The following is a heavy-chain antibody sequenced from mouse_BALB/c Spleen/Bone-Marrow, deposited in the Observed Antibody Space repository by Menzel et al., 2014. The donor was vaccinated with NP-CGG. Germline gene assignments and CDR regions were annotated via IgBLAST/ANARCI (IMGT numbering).Heavy chain of an antibody. CDR1: GFNIXDTY. J-gene: IGHJ2*01. CDR2: IDPANGNT. Sequence: EVQLQQSGAELVKSGASVKLPCTASGFNIXDTYMHWVKQRPEQGLEWIGRIDPANGNTKYDPKFQGKATITADTSSNTAYLQLSSLTSEDTAVYYCARYYYGTPLDYWGQGTTLTVSS. CDR3: ARYYYGTPLDY. V-gene: IGHV14-3*02. D-gene: IGHD1-1*01.